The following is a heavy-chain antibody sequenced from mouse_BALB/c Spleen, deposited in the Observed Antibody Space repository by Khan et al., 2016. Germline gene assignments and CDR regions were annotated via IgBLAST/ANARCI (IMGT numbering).Heavy chain of an antibody. Sequence: QVQLQQSGPGLVQPSQSLSITCTVSGFSLTTFGVHWVRQSPGKGLEWLGVIWNGGNTDYNAAFISRLSITKDNSKSQVFLKMNSLQADDTAIYYGARRGGSYGNYGLAYWGQGTLVTVSA. D-gene: IGHD2-1*01. J-gene: IGHJ3*01. CDR1: GFSLTTFG. V-gene: IGHV2-4-1*01. CDR3: ARRGGSYGNYGLAY. CDR2: IWNGGNT.